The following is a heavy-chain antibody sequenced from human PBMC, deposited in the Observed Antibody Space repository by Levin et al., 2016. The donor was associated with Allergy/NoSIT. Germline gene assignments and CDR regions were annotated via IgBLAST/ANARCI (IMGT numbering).Heavy chain of an antibody. CDR3: ARLMNGYCSGGSCPGALDY. D-gene: IGHD2-15*01. CDR1: GGSISSSSYY. V-gene: IGHV4-39*01. Sequence: SETLSLTCTVSGGSISSSSYYWGWIRQPPGEGLEWIGSIYYSGSTYYNPSLKSRVTISVDTSKNQFSLKLSSVTAADTAVYYCARLMNGYCSGGSCPGALDYWGQGTLVTVSS. CDR2: IYYSGST. J-gene: IGHJ4*02.